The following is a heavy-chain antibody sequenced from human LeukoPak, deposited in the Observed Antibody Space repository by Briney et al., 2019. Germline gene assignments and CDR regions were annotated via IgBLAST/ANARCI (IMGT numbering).Heavy chain of an antibody. CDR2: ITGNSHYI. D-gene: IGHD5-24*01. CDR1: GFTFSTYT. V-gene: IGHV3-21*01. CDR3: TRDMRRDGYNFDYFDY. Sequence: GGSLRLSCAASGFTFSTYTMNWVRQAPGQGLEWVSSITGNSHYIYYADSVKGRFNISRDNAQNSLFLQMNSLRAEDTAVYYCTRDMRRDGYNFDYFDYWGQGTLVTVSS. J-gene: IGHJ4*02.